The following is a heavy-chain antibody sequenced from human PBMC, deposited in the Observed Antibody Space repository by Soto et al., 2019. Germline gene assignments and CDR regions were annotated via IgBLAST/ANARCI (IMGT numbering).Heavy chain of an antibody. CDR1: GGSISSGGYS. D-gene: IGHD3-9*01. J-gene: IGHJ4*02. CDR2: IYHSGST. CDR3: ARRYGYYFDY. Sequence: SETLSLTCTVSGGSISSGGYSWSWIRQPPGKGLEWIGYIYHSGSTYYNPSLKSRVTISVDTSKNQLSLKLSSVTAADTAVYYCARRYGYYFDYWGQGTLVTVSS. V-gene: IGHV4-30-2*01.